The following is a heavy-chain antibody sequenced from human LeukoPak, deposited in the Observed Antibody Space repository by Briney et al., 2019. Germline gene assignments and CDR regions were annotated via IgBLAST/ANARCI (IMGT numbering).Heavy chain of an antibody. CDR3: AKDRGEALDY. CDR2: ISGSGGST. V-gene: IGHV3-23*01. D-gene: IGHD4-17*01. J-gene: IGHJ4*02. Sequence: VSAISGSGGSTYYADSVKGRFTISRDNSKNTLYLQMNSLRAEDTAVYYCAKDRGEALDYWGQGTLVTVSS.